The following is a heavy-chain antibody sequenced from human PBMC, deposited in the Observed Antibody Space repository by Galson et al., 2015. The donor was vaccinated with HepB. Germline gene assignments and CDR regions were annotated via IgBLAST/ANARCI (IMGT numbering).Heavy chain of an antibody. CDR1: GSTFTSYD. J-gene: IGHJ6*02. D-gene: IGHD6-19*01. CDR3: ARVPMALGIAVAGTHDV. CDR2: MNPNNGNT. V-gene: IGHV1-8*01. Sequence: SVTVSCKASGSTFTSYDINWVRQATGQGLEWMGWMNPNNGNTGYAQKFQGRVTMTRDTSISTAYVELSSLRSDDTAVYYCARVPMALGIAVAGTHDVWGQGTTVTVSS.